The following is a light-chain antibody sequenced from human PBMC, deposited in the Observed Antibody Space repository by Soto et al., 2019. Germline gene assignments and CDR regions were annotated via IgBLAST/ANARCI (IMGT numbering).Light chain of an antibody. CDR3: QQRSNWPIT. Sequence: EMVMTQSPATLSVSQGERATLSCRASQSVSSYLAWYQQKPGQAPRLLIYDASNRATGIPARFSGSGSGTDFTLTISSLEPEDFAVYYCQQRSNWPITFGQGTRLEI. V-gene: IGKV3-11*01. J-gene: IGKJ5*01. CDR2: DAS. CDR1: QSVSSY.